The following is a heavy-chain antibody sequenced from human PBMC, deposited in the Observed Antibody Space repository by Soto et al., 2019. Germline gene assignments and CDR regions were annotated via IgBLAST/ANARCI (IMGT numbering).Heavy chain of an antibody. D-gene: IGHD6-19*01. Sequence: GGSLRLSCAASGFTFGSYWMSWVRQAPGKGLEWVANIKQDGSEKYYVDSVKGRFTISRDNAKNSLYLQMNSLGAEDTAVYYCARDSKFIAVAGSVDYWGQGTLVTVSS. J-gene: IGHJ4*02. V-gene: IGHV3-7*01. CDR2: IKQDGSEK. CDR3: ARDSKFIAVAGSVDY. CDR1: GFTFGSYW.